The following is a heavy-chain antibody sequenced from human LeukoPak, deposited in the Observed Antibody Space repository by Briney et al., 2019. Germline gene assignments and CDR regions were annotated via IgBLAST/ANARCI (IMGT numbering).Heavy chain of an antibody. CDR1: GFTFSSYW. V-gene: IGHV3-7*01. Sequence: QTGGSLRLSCAASGFTFSSYWMSWVRQAPGKGLEWVANIKQDGSEKYYVDSVKGRFTISRDNAKNSLYLQMNSLRAEDTAVYYCARERITMVRGAPAGPDRYYYGMDVWGQGTTVTVSS. D-gene: IGHD3-10*01. CDR2: IKQDGSEK. J-gene: IGHJ6*02. CDR3: ARERITMVRGAPAGPDRYYYGMDV.